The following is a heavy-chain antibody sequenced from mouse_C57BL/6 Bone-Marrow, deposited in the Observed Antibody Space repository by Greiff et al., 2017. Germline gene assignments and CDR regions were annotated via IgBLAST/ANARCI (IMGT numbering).Heavy chain of an antibody. V-gene: IGHV5-12*01. J-gene: IGHJ3*01. CDR2: ISNGGGST. D-gene: IGHD2-2*01. CDR3: ASPYGYAWFAY. CDR1: GFTFSDYY. Sequence: EVKLVESGGGLVQPGGSLKLSCAASGFTFSDYYMYWVRQTPEKRLEWVAYISNGGGSTYYPDTVKGRFTFSRDNAKNTLYLQMSRLKSEDTAMYYCASPYGYAWFAYWGQGTLVTVSA.